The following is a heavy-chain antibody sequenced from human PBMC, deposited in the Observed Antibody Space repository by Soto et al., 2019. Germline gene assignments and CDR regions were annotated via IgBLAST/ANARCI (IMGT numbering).Heavy chain of an antibody. J-gene: IGHJ4*02. CDR3: AKDVSSGRSTPPGMFDY. V-gene: IGHV3-30*18. CDR1: GFTFSTYA. D-gene: IGHD3-22*01. Sequence: QVQLVESGGGVVQPGRSLRLSCAASGFTFSTYAMHWVRQAPGKGLEWVAVISYDGSNKYYADSVKGRFTISRDNSKNTLYLQMNSLRAEDTAVYYCAKDVSSGRSTPPGMFDYWGQGTLVTVSS. CDR2: ISYDGSNK.